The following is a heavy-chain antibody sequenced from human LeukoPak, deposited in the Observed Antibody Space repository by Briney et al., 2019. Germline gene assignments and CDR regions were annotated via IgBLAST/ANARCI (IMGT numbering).Heavy chain of an antibody. J-gene: IGHJ5*02. CDR3: ARQDLGWCDP. CDR2: IYYSGST. D-gene: IGHD3-10*01. Sequence: SGPTLVKPSETLSLTCTVSGGSIRSYYWSWIRRAPGKGLEWIGYIYYSGSTNYNPSLKSRVTISVDTSKNQFSLKLSSVTAADTAVYYCARQDLGWCDPWGQGTLVTVSS. V-gene: IGHV4-59*01. CDR1: GGSIRSYY.